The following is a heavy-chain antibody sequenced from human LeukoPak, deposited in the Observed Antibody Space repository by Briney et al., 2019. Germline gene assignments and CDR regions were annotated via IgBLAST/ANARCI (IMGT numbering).Heavy chain of an antibody. CDR2: VYYTGST. J-gene: IGHJ4*02. CDR1: GDSISGSSYY. CDR3: ARHGPPMQRQFYDS. D-gene: IGHD5-24*01. Sequence: SETLSLTCTVSGDSISGSSYYWALIRQPPGKVLEWIGSVYYTGSTYYMSSLKSRVTISADTSKNLFSLKVNSMTAADTAVYYCARHGPPMQRQFYDSWGQGTLVTVSS. V-gene: IGHV4-39*01.